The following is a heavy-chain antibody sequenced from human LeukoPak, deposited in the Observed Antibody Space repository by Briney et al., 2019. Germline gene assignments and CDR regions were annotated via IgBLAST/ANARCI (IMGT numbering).Heavy chain of an antibody. CDR1: GYTFTGYY. Sequence: ASVKVSCKASGYTFTGYYMHWVRQAPGQGLEWMGRINPNSGGTNYAQKFQGRVTMTRDTSIGTAYMELSRLRSDDTAVYYCARFYDSSGYHNNWGQGTLVTVSS. J-gene: IGHJ4*02. V-gene: IGHV1-2*06. CDR3: ARFYDSSGYHNN. CDR2: INPNSGGT. D-gene: IGHD3-22*01.